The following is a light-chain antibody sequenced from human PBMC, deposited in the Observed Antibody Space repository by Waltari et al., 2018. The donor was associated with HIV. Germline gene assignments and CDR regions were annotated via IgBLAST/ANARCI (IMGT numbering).Light chain of an antibody. CDR2: GAS. Sequence: EVVMTQSPASLSVSPGERATLSCRASQSVSNNVAWYQQRPGQDPRLLIFGASTRPTGIPARFSGSGSGTEYSLAITGLQSEDFAVYFCQHYETRPPSITFGQGTRLEIK. CDR1: QSVSNN. CDR3: QHYETRPPSIT. V-gene: IGKV3-15*01. J-gene: IGKJ5*01.